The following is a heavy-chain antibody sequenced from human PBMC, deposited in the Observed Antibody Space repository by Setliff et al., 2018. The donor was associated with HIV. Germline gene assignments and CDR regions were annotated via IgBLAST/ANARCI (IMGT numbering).Heavy chain of an antibody. D-gene: IGHD3-3*01. CDR2: IYRDAKT. CDR1: GFTVSSNY. V-gene: IGHV3-66*02. J-gene: IGHJ6*03. CDR3: ARVNYDFWSGYFSWYYHYMDV. Sequence: PGGSLRLSCAASGFTVSSNYMTWVRQAPGKGLEWVSVIYRDAKTDYADSVKGRFTIPRDNSKNTLYLQMNSLRAEDTAVYYCARVNYDFWSGYFSWYYHYMDVWGKGTTVTVSS.